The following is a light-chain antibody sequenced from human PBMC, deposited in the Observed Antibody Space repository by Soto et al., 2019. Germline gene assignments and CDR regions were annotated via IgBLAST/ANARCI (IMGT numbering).Light chain of an antibody. J-gene: IGKJ1*01. V-gene: IGKV3-20*01. CDR3: QQYNNWPT. Sequence: EIVLTQSPGTLSLSPGERATLSCRASQSVSSNHLAWYQQKPGQAPRLLIYGSSSRATGIPDRFSGSGSGTDFTFTISSLQSEDFAVYYCQQYNNWPTFGQGTKV. CDR2: GSS. CDR1: QSVSSNH.